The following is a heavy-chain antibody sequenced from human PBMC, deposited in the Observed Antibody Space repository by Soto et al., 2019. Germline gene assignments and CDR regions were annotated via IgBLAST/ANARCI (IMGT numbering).Heavy chain of an antibody. D-gene: IGHD6-25*01. J-gene: IGHJ5*02. CDR3: TTLRLDP. CDR2: VNPNTGLT. V-gene: IGHV1-2*02. CDR1: GYTFTVFY. Sequence: ASVKVSCKASGYTFTVFYMNWVRQAPGQGLEWMGWVNPNTGLTKYAQKFRDRVTMTRDTSINTAYMELSGLTSDDTAVYYCTTLRLDPWGQGTLVTVSS.